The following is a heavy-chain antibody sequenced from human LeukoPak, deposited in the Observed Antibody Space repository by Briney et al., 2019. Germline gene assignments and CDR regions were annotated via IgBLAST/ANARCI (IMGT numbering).Heavy chain of an antibody. CDR2: INHSGSI. CDR3: ARGWYYEFLSALAPYYGMDV. CDR1: GGSFSGYY. V-gene: IGHV4-34*01. Sequence: SETLSLTCAVYGGSFSGYYWSWIRQPPGKGLEWIGEINHSGSINYNPSLKSRVTISVDTSKNQFSLKLSSVTAADTAVYYCARGWYYEFLSALAPYYGMDVWGQGTTVTVSS. J-gene: IGHJ6*02. D-gene: IGHD3-3*01.